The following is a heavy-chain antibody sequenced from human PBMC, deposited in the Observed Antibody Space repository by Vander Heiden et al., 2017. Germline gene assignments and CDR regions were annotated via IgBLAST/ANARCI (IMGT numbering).Heavy chain of an antibody. CDR3: ARDRVYDSSGYYHDY. CDR2: IWYDGSNK. D-gene: IGHD3-22*01. CDR1: GFTFSSYG. V-gene: IGHV3-33*01. Sequence: VQPGRSLGLSSAASGFTFSSYGMIWVPQAPGKGLEWVAVIWYDGSNKYYADSVKGRFTISRDNSKNTLYMQMNRLRAEDTAVYYCARDRVYDSSGYYHDYWGQGTLVTVYS. J-gene: IGHJ4*02.